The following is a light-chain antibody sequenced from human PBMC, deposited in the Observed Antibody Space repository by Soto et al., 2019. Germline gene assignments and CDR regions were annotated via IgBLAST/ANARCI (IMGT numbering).Light chain of an antibody. CDR2: DAS. CDR1: QSVSNF. J-gene: IGKJ2*01. V-gene: IGKV3-11*01. Sequence: TQSPSTLSASVGDRVTITCRASQSVSNFLAWYQQKPGQAPRVIIYDASTRATGIPARFSGSGSGTDFTLTISSLEPEDFAVYYCQQRSYWPGTFGQGTKLEIK. CDR3: QQRSYWPGT.